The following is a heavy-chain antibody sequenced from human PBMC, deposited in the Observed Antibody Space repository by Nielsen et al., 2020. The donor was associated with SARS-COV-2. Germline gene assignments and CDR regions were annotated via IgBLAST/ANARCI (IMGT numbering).Heavy chain of an antibody. CDR1: GFTFSSYG. V-gene: IGHV3-33*01. D-gene: IGHD6-19*01. Sequence: GGSLRLSCAASGFTFSSYGMHWVRQAPGKGLEWVAFIWYDGSNKYYADSVKGRFTISRDNSKNTLYLQMNSLKAEDTAVYYCARDLPVIAVAGNDAFDIWGQGTMVTVSS. CDR3: ARDLPVIAVAGNDAFDI. J-gene: IGHJ3*02. CDR2: IWYDGSNK.